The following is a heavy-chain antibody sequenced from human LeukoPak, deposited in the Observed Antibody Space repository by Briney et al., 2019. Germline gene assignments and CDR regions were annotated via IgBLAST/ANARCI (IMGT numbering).Heavy chain of an antibody. D-gene: IGHD1-26*01. CDR2: IWYDGGKK. CDR3: AREVGATDAFDI. J-gene: IGHJ3*02. Sequence: PRRSLRLSCAASGFTFSDYGMYWVRQAPGKGLEWVALIWYDGGKKYYTDSVRGRFTISRDNSKNTLYLQMDSLRAEDTAVYYCAREVGATDAFDIWGQGTMVTVSS. V-gene: IGHV3-33*01. CDR1: GFTFSDYG.